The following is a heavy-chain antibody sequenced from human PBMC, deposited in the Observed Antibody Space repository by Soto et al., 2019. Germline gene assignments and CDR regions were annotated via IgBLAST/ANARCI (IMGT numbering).Heavy chain of an antibody. Sequence: PSETLSLTCTVSGGSIVSSSYCFCGMGQPPWNGLEWIGSIYYSGSTYYNPSLKSRVTISVDTSKNQFSLKLSSVTAADTAVYYCASGYSSSWYGYYYYGMDVWGQGTTVTVSS. CDR2: IYYSGST. V-gene: IGHV4-39*01. D-gene: IGHD6-13*01. CDR1: GGSIVSSSYC. J-gene: IGHJ6*02. CDR3: ASGYSSSWYGYYYYGMDV.